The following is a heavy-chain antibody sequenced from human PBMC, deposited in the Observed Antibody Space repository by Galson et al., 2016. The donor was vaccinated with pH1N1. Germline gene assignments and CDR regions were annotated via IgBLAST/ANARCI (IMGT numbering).Heavy chain of an antibody. V-gene: IGHV1-2*02. CDR1: GYTFTGSY. CDR3: ARQWFGELLYYYKQGTDV. CDR2: INPKNGDT. D-gene: IGHD3-10*01. J-gene: IGHJ6*02. Sequence: SVKVSCKASGYTFTGSYLHWVRQAPGQGLEWMGSINPKNGDTSYAEKFQDRVTMTSDTSITTGYMELRRLRSDDTALYYCARQWFGELLYYYKQGTDVWGQGTTVTVSS.